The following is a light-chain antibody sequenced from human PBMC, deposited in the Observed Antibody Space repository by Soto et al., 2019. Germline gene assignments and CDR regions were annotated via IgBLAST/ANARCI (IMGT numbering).Light chain of an antibody. J-gene: IGLJ2*01. V-gene: IGLV1-40*01. CDR3: QSYESSLSGIVV. CDR2: GNS. CDR1: SSNIGAGYD. Sequence: QSVLTQPPSVSGAPGQRVTISCTGSSSNIGAGYDVPWYQQLPGTAPKLLIYGNSNRPSGVPDRFSGSKSGASASLAITGLQAEDEADYYCQSYESSLSGIVVFGGGTKLTVL.